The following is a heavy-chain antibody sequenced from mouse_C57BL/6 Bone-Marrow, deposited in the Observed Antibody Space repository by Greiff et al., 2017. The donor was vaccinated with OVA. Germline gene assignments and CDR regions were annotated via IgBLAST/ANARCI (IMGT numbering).Heavy chain of an antibody. D-gene: IGHD1-1*01. V-gene: IGHV1-81*01. CDR3: ARGDYGSSYDY. J-gene: IGHJ2*01. CDR2: IYPRSGNT. Sequence: VKLVESGAELARPGASVKLSCKASGYTFTSYGISWVKQRPGQGLEWIGEIYPRSGNTYYNEKFKGKATLTADKSSSTAYMELRSLTSEDSAVYFCARGDYGSSYDYWGQGTTLTVSS. CDR1: GYTFTSYG.